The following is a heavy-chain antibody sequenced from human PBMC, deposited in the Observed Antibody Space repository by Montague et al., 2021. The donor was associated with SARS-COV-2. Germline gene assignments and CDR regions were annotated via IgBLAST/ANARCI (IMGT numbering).Heavy chain of an antibody. D-gene: IGHD2-15*01. CDR1: GGSASSSGYY. J-gene: IGHJ5*02. CDR2: IYFSGSS. V-gene: IGHV4-39*01. Sequence: SETLSLTCTVSGGSASSSGYYWGWIRQPPGKGLEWIGSIYFSGSSYYNPCLKSRVSISVDTFKNQFSLRLSSVTSADTAVYYCARHRKGGFVLAAQNGFDPWGQGTLVTVSS. CDR3: ARHRKGGFVLAAQNGFDP.